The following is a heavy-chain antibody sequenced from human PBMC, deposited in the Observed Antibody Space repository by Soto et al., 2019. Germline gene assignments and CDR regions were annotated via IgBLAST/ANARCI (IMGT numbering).Heavy chain of an antibody. CDR2: VTHDGSLY. V-gene: IGHV3-30*18. D-gene: IGHD2-8*02. Sequence: QVQLVESGGGVVQPGRSLRLSCVASGFTFSSCAMHWVRQVPGKGLEWLAVVTHDGSLYPYADSVKGRFSISRDNSRKTLYLQINSLRPEDTAVYYCVKDRSDTWSFDYWGQGTLVTVSS. CDR1: GFTFSSCA. J-gene: IGHJ4*02. CDR3: VKDRSDTWSFDY.